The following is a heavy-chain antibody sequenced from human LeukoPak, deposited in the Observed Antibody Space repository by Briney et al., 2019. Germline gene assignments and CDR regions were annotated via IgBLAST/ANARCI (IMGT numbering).Heavy chain of an antibody. CDR1: GASITSYY. V-gene: IGHV4-59*08. Sequence: SESLSLTCTVSGASITSYYWNWIRQAPGQGPEWIGYGHYSGNTKYNPPLKSRVTISVDTSKNQFSLRLSSVTAADTAVYFCAKWASDNRAFDLWGQGTLVTVSS. CDR2: GHYSGNT. J-gene: IGHJ4*02. CDR3: AKWASDNRAFDL. D-gene: IGHD2-8*01.